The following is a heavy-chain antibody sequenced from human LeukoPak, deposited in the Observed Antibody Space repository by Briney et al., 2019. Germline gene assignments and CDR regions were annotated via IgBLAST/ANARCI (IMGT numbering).Heavy chain of an antibody. CDR3: ARGDALDP. V-gene: IGHV4-59*01. Sequence: SETLSLTCTVSGGSISSYYWSWIRQPPGKGLEWIGYIYYSGSTNYNPSLKSRVTISVDTSKNQFSLKLSSVTAADTAVYYCARGDALDPWGQGTLVTVSS. CDR2: IYYSGST. J-gene: IGHJ5*02. CDR1: GGSISSYY.